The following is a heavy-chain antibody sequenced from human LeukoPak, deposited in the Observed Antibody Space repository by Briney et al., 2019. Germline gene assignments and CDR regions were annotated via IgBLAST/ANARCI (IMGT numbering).Heavy chain of an antibody. D-gene: IGHD6-13*01. V-gene: IGHV4-59*12. Sequence: SETLSLTCTVSGGSISTYYWSWIRQPPGKGLEWIGYIYYSGSTNCNPSLKSRVTISVDTSKNQFSLRLSSVTAADTAVYYCASYSSRGYNDAFDNWGQGTMVTVSS. J-gene: IGHJ3*02. CDR3: ASYSSRGYNDAFDN. CDR2: IYYSGST. CDR1: GGSISTYY.